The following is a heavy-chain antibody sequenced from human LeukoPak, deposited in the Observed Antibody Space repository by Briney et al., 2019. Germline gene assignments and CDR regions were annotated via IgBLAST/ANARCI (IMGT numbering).Heavy chain of an antibody. J-gene: IGHJ2*01. CDR3: ATRYFDL. V-gene: IGHV3-7*03. CDR2: VKQDGSEK. CDR1: GFTFSNYW. Sequence: GGSLRLSCAASGFTFSNYWMNWVRQAPGKGLEWVANVKQDGSEKYYVASVKGRFTISRDNAKNSLYLQMNGLRAEDTAVYYCATRYFDLWGRGTLVTVSS.